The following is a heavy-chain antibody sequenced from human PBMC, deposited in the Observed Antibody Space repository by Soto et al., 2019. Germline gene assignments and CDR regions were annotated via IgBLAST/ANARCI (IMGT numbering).Heavy chain of an antibody. Sequence: GGSLILSCAASGFTFSSYAMSWVRQAPGKGLEWVSAISGSGGSTYYADSVKGRFTISRDNSKNTLYLQMNSLRAEDTAVYYCAKDRGDVLMVYAKIGEVDYWGQGTLVTVSS. D-gene: IGHD2-8*01. CDR1: GFTFSSYA. V-gene: IGHV3-23*01. CDR3: AKDRGDVLMVYAKIGEVDY. J-gene: IGHJ4*02. CDR2: ISGSGGST.